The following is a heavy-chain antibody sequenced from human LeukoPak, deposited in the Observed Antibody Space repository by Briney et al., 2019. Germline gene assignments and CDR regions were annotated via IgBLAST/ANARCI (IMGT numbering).Heavy chain of an antibody. V-gene: IGHV3-21*01. CDR1: AFTFNNYA. D-gene: IGHD4-17*01. CDR2: IDPSSTYI. Sequence: PGGSLRLSCAASAFTFNNYAMNWLRQAPGKGLEWVSSIDPSSTYIYYADSVKGRFTISRDNAQNSLYLQMDSLRAEDTAVYYCTRGSYGDYEYWGQGTLVTVSS. CDR3: TRGSYGDYEY. J-gene: IGHJ4*02.